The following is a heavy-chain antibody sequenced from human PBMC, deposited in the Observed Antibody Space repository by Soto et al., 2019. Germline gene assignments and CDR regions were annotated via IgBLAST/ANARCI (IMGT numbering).Heavy chain of an antibody. CDR2: ISYHGSNS. CDR3: AKSGSSSWTTSDY. D-gene: IGHD6-13*01. Sequence: GGSLRLSCAASGFTFSVYGMHWVRQAPGKGLEWVAVISYHGSNSYYADSVKGRFTISRDNSKNTLYLQMNSPRAEDTAVYYCAKSGSSSWTTSDYWGQGTLVTVSS. V-gene: IGHV3-30*18. J-gene: IGHJ4*02. CDR1: GFTFSVYG.